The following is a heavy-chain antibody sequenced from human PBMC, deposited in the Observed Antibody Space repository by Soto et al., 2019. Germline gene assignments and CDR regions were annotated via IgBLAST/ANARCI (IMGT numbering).Heavy chain of an antibody. Sequence: QITLKESGPTLVKPTQTLTLTCTFSGFSLTTDGVGVDWIRQPPGKGLEWLGLIYWNDEKRYRPSLQSRLTITKDTSRNQVVLTMTNMDPVDTATYYCAHRTTVTSGINWGQGTLVTVSS. CDR3: AHRTTVTSGIN. D-gene: IGHD4-4*01. J-gene: IGHJ4*02. V-gene: IGHV2-5*01. CDR2: IYWNDEK. CDR1: GFSLTTDGVG.